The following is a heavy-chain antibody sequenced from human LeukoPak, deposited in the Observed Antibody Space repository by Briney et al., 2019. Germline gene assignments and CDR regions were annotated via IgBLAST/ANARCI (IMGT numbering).Heavy chain of an antibody. CDR3: ARGGDSSGYYYFRFDP. Sequence: SETLSLTCTVSGGSISPYYWSWIRQPPGKGLEWIGYFFYIGSTNYNPSLRSRVIISTDTSKNQVSLSLSSVTAADTAVYYCARGGDSSGYYYFRFDPWGQGTLVTVSS. V-gene: IGHV4-59*01. CDR2: FFYIGST. CDR1: GGSISPYY. D-gene: IGHD3-22*01. J-gene: IGHJ5*02.